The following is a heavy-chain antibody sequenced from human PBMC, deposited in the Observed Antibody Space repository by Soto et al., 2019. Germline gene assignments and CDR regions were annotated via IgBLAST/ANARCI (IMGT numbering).Heavy chain of an antibody. D-gene: IGHD3-22*01. CDR1: GYMFTGYY. J-gene: IGHJ3*02. V-gene: IGHV1-2*02. CDR2: INPKSGGT. Sequence: ASVKVSCKASGYMFTGYYIHWVRQAPGQGLEWMGWINPKSGGTKYAEKFQGGVSMTGDTSITTAYMELSSLRSDDTAVYYCATDRVAFDMWGQGTKGT. CDR3: ATDRVAFDM.